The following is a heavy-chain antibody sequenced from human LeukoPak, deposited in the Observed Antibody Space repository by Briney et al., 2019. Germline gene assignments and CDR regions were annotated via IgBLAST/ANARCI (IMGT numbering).Heavy chain of an antibody. CDR2: ISDFGGST. Sequence: PGGSPRLSCAASGFTFNNYAMNWVRQAPGKGLEWVSVISDFGGSTYYAESVKGRFTMSRDNSKTTLYLQMNSLRAEDTAVYYCAKGFYDNSASGVFDIWGQGTMVTVSS. J-gene: IGHJ3*02. CDR3: AKGFYDNSASGVFDI. CDR1: GFTFNNYA. V-gene: IGHV3-23*01. D-gene: IGHD3-22*01.